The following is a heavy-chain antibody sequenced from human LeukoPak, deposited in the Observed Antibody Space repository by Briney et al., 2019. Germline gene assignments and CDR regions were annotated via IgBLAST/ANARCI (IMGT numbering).Heavy chain of an antibody. J-gene: IGHJ4*02. V-gene: IGHV3-7*01. D-gene: IGHD5-24*01. CDR3: ARVGEKAFHLWPEIDY. CDR2: INEEGSEK. CDR1: GFTFSTYW. Sequence: GGSLRLSCAASGFTFSTYWMSWVRQAPGKGLEWVANINEEGSEKNYVDSVKGRFTISRDNAKDSLYLQMNSLRAEDTAVYYCARVGEKAFHLWPEIDYWGQGTLVTVSS.